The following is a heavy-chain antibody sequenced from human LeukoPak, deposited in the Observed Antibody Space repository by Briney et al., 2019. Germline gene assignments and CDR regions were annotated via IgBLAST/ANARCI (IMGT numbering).Heavy chain of an antibody. Sequence: PSQTLSLTCAISGDSVSNNNAAWNWIRQSLSRGLEWLGRTYYRSKWYTDYAVSVKSRITINPDTSKNQFSLQLNSVTPEDTAVYYCARMGYDILTGYWGQGTLVTVSS. CDR3: ARMGYDILTGY. J-gene: IGHJ1*01. CDR1: GDSVSNNNAA. D-gene: IGHD3-9*01. V-gene: IGHV6-1*01. CDR2: TYYRSKWYT.